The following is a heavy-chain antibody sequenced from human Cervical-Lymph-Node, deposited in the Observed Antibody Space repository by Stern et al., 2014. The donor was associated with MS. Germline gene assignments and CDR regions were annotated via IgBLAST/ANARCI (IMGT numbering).Heavy chain of an antibody. CDR2: INPTGGST. D-gene: IGHD2-21*02. CDR3: AREVTGHRLGMMDV. V-gene: IGHV1-46*01. J-gene: IGHJ6*02. Sequence: VQLEESGAEVKKPGASVKVSCKASGYTFTTYYMHWVRQAPGQGLAWMGIINPTGGSTSYAQKFQGRLTMTRDTSTSTVYMELSSLRSDDTAVYYCAREVTGHRLGMMDVWGQGTTVTVSS. CDR1: GYTFTTYY.